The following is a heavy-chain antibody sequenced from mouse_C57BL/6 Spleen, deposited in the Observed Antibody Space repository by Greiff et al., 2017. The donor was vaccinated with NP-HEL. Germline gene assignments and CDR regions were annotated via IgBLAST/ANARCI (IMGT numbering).Heavy chain of an antibody. CDR3: TTGGSSPLFDY. Sequence: VQLQQSGAELVRPGASVKLSCTASGFNIKDYYMHWVKQRPEQGLEWIGRIDPEDGDTEYAPKFQGKATMTAETSSNTAYLQLSSLTSEDTAGYYGTTGGSSPLFDYWGQGTTLTVSS. CDR1: GFNIKDYY. J-gene: IGHJ2*01. V-gene: IGHV14-1*01. D-gene: IGHD1-1*01. CDR2: IDPEDGDT.